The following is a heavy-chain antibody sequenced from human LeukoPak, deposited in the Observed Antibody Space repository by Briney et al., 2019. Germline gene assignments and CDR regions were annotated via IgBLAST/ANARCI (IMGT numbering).Heavy chain of an antibody. J-gene: IGHJ6*03. D-gene: IGHD2-2*01. Sequence: PGGSLRLSCAVSGINFRGYWMAWVRQAPGKGLEWVANMKQDGSEKYYVDSVKGRFTTSRDNAKNSLYLEMNSLRAEDTAVYYCAREPYCSSTSCYFYYYYYMDVWGKGTTVTVSS. CDR3: AREPYCSSTSCYFYYYYYMDV. CDR1: GINFRGYW. CDR2: MKQDGSEK. V-gene: IGHV3-7*01.